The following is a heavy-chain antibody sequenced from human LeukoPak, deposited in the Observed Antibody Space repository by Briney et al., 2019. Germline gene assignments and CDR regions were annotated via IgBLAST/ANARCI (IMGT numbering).Heavy chain of an antibody. D-gene: IGHD3-3*01. CDR3: ARIRFVEWLATPYYYYGMDV. V-gene: IGHV4-31*03. CDR1: GGSISSGGSY. CDR2: IYYSGST. J-gene: IGHJ6*02. Sequence: SQTLSLTCTVSGGSISSGGSYWSWIRQHPGKGLEWIGYIYYSGSTYYNPSLKSRVTISVDTSKNQFSLKLSSVTAADTAVYYCARIRFVEWLATPYYYYGMDVWGQGTTVTVSS.